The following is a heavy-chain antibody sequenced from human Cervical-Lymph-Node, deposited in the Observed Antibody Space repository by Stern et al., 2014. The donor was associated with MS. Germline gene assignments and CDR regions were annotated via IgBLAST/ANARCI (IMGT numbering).Heavy chain of an antibody. CDR1: GFTFSDYS. Sequence: VQLVESGGGLVKPGGSLRLSCAASGFTFSDYSMSWIRQAPGKGLEWVSYISSSGSTIYYADSVKGRLTISSDNAKNSLYLQMNSLRAEDTAVYYCARDSPSWGWCFDYWGQGTLVTVSS. CDR3: ARDSPSWGWCFDY. J-gene: IGHJ4*02. CDR2: ISSSGSTI. D-gene: IGHD6-19*01. V-gene: IGHV3-11*01.